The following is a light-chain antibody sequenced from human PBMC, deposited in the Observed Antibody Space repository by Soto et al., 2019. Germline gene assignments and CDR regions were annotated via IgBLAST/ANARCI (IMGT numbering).Light chain of an antibody. V-gene: IGLV2-23*01. J-gene: IGLJ2*01. CDR3: CSYAGSSIHVV. Sequence: QSALTKPTSVSGSPGQSITISCTGTSSDVGNYNLVSWYQQHPGKAPKLMMYEGSKRPSGVSNRFSGSKSGNTASLTISGLQAEDEADYYCCSYAGSSIHVVFGGGTKLTVL. CDR2: EGS. CDR1: SSDVGNYNL.